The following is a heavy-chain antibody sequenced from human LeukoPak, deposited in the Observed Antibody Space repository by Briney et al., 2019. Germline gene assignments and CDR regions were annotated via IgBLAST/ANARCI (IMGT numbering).Heavy chain of an antibody. V-gene: IGHV4-34*01. Sequence: SETLSLTCAVYGGSFSGYYWNWIRQPPGKGLEGIGEINHSGSTNYNPSLKSRVAISVDASKSQFSLNLSSVTAADTAVYFCARRLLWFGDWPQTRPQTAFDIWGQGTMVTVSS. CDR2: INHSGST. D-gene: IGHD3-10*01. CDR1: GGSFSGYY. J-gene: IGHJ3*02. CDR3: ARRLLWFGDWPQTRPQTAFDI.